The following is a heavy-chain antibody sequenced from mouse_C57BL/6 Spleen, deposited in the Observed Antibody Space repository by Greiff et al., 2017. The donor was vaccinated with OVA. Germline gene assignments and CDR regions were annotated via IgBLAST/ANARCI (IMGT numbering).Heavy chain of an antibody. D-gene: IGHD1-1*01. V-gene: IGHV5-9-1*02. J-gene: IGHJ3*01. Sequence: EVQGVESGEGLVKPGGSLKLSCAASGFTFSSYAMSWVRQTPEKRLEWVAYISSGGDYTYYADTVKGRFTISRDNARNTLYLQMSSLKSEDTAMYYCTREYYGWRFAYWGQGTLVTVSA. CDR3: TREYYGWRFAY. CDR2: ISSGGDYT. CDR1: GFTFSSYA.